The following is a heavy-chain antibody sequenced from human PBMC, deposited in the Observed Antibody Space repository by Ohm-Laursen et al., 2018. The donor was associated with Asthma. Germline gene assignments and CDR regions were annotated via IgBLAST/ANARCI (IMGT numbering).Heavy chain of an antibody. V-gene: IGHV3-21*01. CDR1: GYTFRRYS. J-gene: IGHJ1*01. CDR3: ARIGPEWELPGREYSLHH. D-gene: IGHD1-26*01. CDR2: IGTASTFI. Sequence: GSLRLSCTASGYTFRRYSIHWVRQAPGKGLEWVASIGTASTFIYYADSVRGRFTTSRDNANDLVYLQMHDLRAEDTALYYCARIGPEWELPGREYSLHHWGEGTLVTVSS.